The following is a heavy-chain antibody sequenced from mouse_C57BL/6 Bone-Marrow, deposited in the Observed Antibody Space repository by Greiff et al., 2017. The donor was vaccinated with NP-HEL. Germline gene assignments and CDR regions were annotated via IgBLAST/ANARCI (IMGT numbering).Heavy chain of an antibody. Sequence: VQLQQSGAELVRPGASVKLSCTASGYTFTSYGISWVKQRTGQGLEWIGEIYPGSGNTNYNEKFKGKATLTADKSSSTAYMELRSLTSEDSAVYFCAKIYYCGSDYAYWGQGKRVPVTA. V-gene: IGHV1-81*01. CDR3: AKIYYCGSDYAY. J-gene: IGHJ3*01. D-gene: IGHD1-1*01. CDR2: IYPGSGNT. CDR1: GYTFTSYG.